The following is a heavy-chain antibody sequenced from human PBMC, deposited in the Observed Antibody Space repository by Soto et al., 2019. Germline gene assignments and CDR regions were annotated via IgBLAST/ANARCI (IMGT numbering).Heavy chain of an antibody. CDR2: ISSSSSYI. D-gene: IGHD3-9*01. J-gene: IGHJ6*02. Sequence: GGSLRLSCAASGFTFSSYSMNWVRQAPGKGLEWVSSISSSSSYIYYADSVKGRFTISRDNAKNSLYLQMNSLRAEDTAVYYCAREGELRYFDWLFPYYYYYGMDVWGQGTTVTVSS. CDR3: AREGELRYFDWLFPYYYYYGMDV. CDR1: GFTFSSYS. V-gene: IGHV3-21*01.